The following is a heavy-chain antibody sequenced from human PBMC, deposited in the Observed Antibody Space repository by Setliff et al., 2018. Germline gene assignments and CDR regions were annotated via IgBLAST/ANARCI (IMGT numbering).Heavy chain of an antibody. CDR3: AREGVDTRSSTDYRYYMDV. CDR2: TIPIFGTT. CDR1: GGTFSSYG. D-gene: IGHD2-15*01. J-gene: IGHJ6*03. Sequence: ASVKVSCKASGGTFSSYGISWVRQAPGQGLEWMGGTIPIFGTTNYAQKFQGRVTVITDESTSTAYMELSSLKSEDTAMYYCAREGVDTRSSTDYRYYMDVWGKGTTVTVSS. V-gene: IGHV1-69*05.